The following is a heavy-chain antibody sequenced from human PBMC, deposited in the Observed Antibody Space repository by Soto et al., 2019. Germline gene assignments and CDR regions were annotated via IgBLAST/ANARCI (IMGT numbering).Heavy chain of an antibody. Sequence: GPSGKSSRKASCYTYTRYGFSWVGQAPGQGLEWMGWISAYNGNTNYAQKLQGRVTMTTDTSTSTAYMELRSLRSDDTAVYYWARAKRRGYYRDYWGQGTLVT. CDR2: ISAYNGNT. D-gene: IGHD3-22*01. CDR3: ARAKRRGYYRDY. J-gene: IGHJ4*02. V-gene: IGHV1-18*01. CDR1: CYTYTRYG.